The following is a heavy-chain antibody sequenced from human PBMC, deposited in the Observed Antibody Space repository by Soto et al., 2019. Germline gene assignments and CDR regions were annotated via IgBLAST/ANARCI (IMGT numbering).Heavy chain of an antibody. D-gene: IGHD6-13*01. V-gene: IGHV1-69*13. CDR3: VRDSGAKLSRS. Sequence: SVKVSCKASRGTFSSYRINWVRQAPRQWLEVVGAIVPIYRTADYAQKFQGRVTITADECARTCYMERRSLKSQDTAVYYCVRDSGAKLSRSWGQGNLGTVCS. CDR1: RGTFSSYR. J-gene: IGHJ4*02. CDR2: IVPIYRTA.